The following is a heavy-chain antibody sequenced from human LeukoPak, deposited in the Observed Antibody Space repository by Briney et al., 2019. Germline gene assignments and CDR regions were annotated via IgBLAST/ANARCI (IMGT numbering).Heavy chain of an antibody. CDR1: GYTFTSYG. V-gene: IGHV1-18*04. CDR3: ARDREYSGYDYGLGYYYYGMDV. D-gene: IGHD5-12*01. CDR2: ISACNGNT. J-gene: IGHJ6*04. Sequence: ASVKVSCKASGYTFTSYGISWVRQAPGQGLEWMGWISACNGNTNYAQRLQGRVTMTTDTSTSTAYMELRSLRSDDTAVYYCARDREYSGYDYGLGYYYYGMDVWGKGTTVTVSS.